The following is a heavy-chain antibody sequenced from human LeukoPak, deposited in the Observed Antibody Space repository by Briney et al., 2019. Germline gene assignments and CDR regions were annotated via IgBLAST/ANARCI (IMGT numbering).Heavy chain of an antibody. D-gene: IGHD3-22*01. CDR3: ARDEGSAYPFDY. J-gene: IGHJ4*02. CDR1: GGSISSSSYY. Sequence: ASETLSLTCTVSGGSISSSSYYWGWIRQPPGKGLEWIGSIYYSGSTYYNPSLKSRVTISVDTSKNQFSLNLNSVTAADTAVYFCARDEGSAYPFDYWGQGTLVTVSS. CDR2: IYYSGST. V-gene: IGHV4-39*07.